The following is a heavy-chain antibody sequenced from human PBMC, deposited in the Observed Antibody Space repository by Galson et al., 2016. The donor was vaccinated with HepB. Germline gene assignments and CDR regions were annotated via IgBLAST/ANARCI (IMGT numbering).Heavy chain of an antibody. D-gene: IGHD2-21*01. CDR2: VSHDGGNT. Sequence: SLRLSCAASGFTFNNYGMHWVRQAPGKGLEWVAVVSHDGGNTYFADSVKGRFILSRDNSKSTLYLQMNSLKTEDTAMYYCAKGLSPYYGGPEYWGQGTLVTVSS. CDR1: GFTFNNYG. V-gene: IGHV3-30*18. CDR3: AKGLSPYYGGPEY. J-gene: IGHJ4*02.